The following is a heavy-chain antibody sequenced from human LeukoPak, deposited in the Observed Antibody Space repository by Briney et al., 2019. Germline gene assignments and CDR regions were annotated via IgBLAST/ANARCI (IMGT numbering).Heavy chain of an antibody. Sequence: GGSLRLSCAASGFTFSSYAMSWVRQAPGKGLEWVSAISGSGGSTYYADSVKGRFTISRDNSKNTLYLQMNSLRAEDTAVYYCARAYCGGDCYNGPYDYWGQGTLVTVSS. CDR1: GFTFSSYA. CDR2: ISGSGGST. J-gene: IGHJ4*02. CDR3: ARAYCGGDCYNGPYDY. D-gene: IGHD2-21*02. V-gene: IGHV3-23*01.